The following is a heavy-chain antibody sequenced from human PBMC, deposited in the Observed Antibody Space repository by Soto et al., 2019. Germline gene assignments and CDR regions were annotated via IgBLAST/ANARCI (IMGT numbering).Heavy chain of an antibody. CDR2: ISYDGSNK. CDR3: AKPGRGSTGWFDP. CDR1: GFTFSSYG. J-gene: IGHJ5*02. D-gene: IGHD2-15*01. V-gene: IGHV3-30*18. Sequence: HPGGSLRLSCAASGFTFSSYGVHWVRQSPGKGLEWVAVISYDGSNKYYADSVKGRFTISRDNSKNTLYLQMNSLRAEDTAVYYWAKPGRGSTGWFDPWGQGTLVTVSS.